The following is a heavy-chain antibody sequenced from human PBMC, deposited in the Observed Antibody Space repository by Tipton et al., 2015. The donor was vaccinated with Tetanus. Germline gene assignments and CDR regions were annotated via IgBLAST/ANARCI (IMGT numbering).Heavy chain of an antibody. Sequence: TLSLTCAVYGGSFSGFYWSWVRQPPGKGLGWIGEINHSGSTNYNPSLKSRVTISVDTSKNQFSLNLTSVTAADTAVYYCARGNQRWLEIYYYYYGMDVWGQGTTVTVSS. D-gene: IGHD5-12*01. V-gene: IGHV4-34*01. CDR2: INHSGST. CDR3: ARGNQRWLEIYYYYYGMDV. CDR1: GGSFSGFY. J-gene: IGHJ6*02.